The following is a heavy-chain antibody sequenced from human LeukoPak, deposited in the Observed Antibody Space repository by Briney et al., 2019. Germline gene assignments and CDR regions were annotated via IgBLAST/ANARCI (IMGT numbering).Heavy chain of an antibody. V-gene: IGHV3-30*02. CDR3: ASAANRPFDY. CDR2: IRYDGSNK. J-gene: IGHJ4*02. CDR1: GFTFSSYG. Sequence: PGGSLRLSCAASGFTFSSYGMHWVRQAPGKGLEWVAFIRYDGSNKYYADSVKGRFTISRDNSKNTLYLQMNSLRAEDTAVYYCASAANRPFDYWGQGTLVTVSS. D-gene: IGHD2-15*01.